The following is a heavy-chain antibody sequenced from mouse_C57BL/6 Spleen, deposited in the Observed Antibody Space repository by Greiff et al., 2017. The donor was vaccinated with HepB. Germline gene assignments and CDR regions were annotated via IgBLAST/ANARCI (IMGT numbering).Heavy chain of an antibody. Sequence: EVKVVESGGGLVKPGGSLKLSCAASGFTFSSYAMSWVRQTPEKRLEWVATISDGGSYTYYPDNVKGRFTISRDNAKNNLYLQMSHLKSEDTAMYYCARDGTTGYYFDYWGQGTTLTVSS. D-gene: IGHD1-1*01. CDR3: ARDGTTGYYFDY. CDR1: GFTFSSYA. V-gene: IGHV5-4*01. CDR2: ISDGGSYT. J-gene: IGHJ2*01.